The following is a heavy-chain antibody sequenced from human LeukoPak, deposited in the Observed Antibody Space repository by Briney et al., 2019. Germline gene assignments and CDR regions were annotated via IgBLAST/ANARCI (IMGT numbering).Heavy chain of an antibody. V-gene: IGHV3-23*01. D-gene: IGHD6-13*01. Sequence: GGSLRLSCAASRFTFSSYAMNWVRQAPGKGLEWVSMISGGGGKTHFADSVKGRFNISRDNSKNTLFLQMNSLRAEDTAIYYCAKGRGIVAAGSWFDAWGQGILVTVSS. CDR3: AKGRGIVAAGSWFDA. CDR1: RFTFSSYA. J-gene: IGHJ5*02. CDR2: ISGGGGKT.